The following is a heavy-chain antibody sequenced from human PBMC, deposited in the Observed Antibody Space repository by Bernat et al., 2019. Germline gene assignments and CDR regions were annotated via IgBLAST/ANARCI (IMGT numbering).Heavy chain of an antibody. V-gene: IGHV3-30-3*01. D-gene: IGHD5-18*01. CDR2: ISYDGSNK. CDR1: GFTFSSYA. J-gene: IGHJ4*02. Sequence: QVQLVESGGGVVQPGRSLRLSCAASGFTFSSYAMHWVRQAPGKGLEWVAVISYDGSNKYYADSVKGRFTISRDNSKNTLYLQMNSLRAEDTAVYYCAREGYGNYYFDYWRQGTLVTVSS. CDR3: AREGYGNYYFDY.